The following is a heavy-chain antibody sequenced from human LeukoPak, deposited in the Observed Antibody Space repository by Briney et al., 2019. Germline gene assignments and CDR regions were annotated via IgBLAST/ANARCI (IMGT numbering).Heavy chain of an antibody. CDR3: ARVGATRLSPFDY. CDR2: IYYSGST. J-gene: IGHJ4*02. D-gene: IGHD1-26*01. Sequence: PSETLSLTCSVSGDSVKTYYWNWIRQPPGKGLEWIGYIYYSGSTNYNPSLKSRVTISVDTSKNQFSLKLSSVTAADTAVYYCARVGATRLSPFDYWGQGTLVTVSS. CDR1: GDSVKTYY. V-gene: IGHV4-59*02.